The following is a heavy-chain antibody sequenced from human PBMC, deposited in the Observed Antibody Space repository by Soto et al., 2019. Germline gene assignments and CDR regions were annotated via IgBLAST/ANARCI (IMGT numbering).Heavy chain of an antibody. CDR3: ARKAWVRFDF. Sequence: SETLSLTCIVSGGSISSSSYYWGWIRQPPGKGLEWIGEVFHSGGANYNPSLKSRVSMSVDTSRSQFSLELHSVTAADTAVYYCARKAWVRFDFWGQGIMVTVSS. CDR2: VFHSGGA. V-gene: IGHV4-39*07. D-gene: IGHD3-16*01. J-gene: IGHJ4*02. CDR1: GGSISSSSYY.